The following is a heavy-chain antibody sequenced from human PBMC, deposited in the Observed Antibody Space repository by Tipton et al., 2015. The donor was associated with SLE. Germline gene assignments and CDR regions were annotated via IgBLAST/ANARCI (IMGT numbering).Heavy chain of an antibody. J-gene: IGHJ3*02. CDR3: ARGLWFGELPYGDAFDI. D-gene: IGHD3-10*01. CDR1: RFTFSSYW. CDR2: INSDGSST. Sequence: AVSRFTFSSYWMHWVRQAPGKGLVWLSRINSDGSSTTYADSVKGRFTISRDNAKNTLYLQMNSLRAEDTAVYYCARGLWFGELPYGDAFDIWGQGTMVTVSS. V-gene: IGHV3-74*01.